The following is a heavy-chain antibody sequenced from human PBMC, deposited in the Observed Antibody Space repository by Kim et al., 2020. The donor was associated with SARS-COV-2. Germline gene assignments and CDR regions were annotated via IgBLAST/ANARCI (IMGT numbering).Heavy chain of an antibody. Sequence: GGSLRLSCAASGFTFSSYSMNWVRQAPGKGLEWVSSISSSSSYIYYADSVKGRFTISRDNDKNSLYLQMNSLRAEDTAVYYCAREFLPYYDILTGYWDYYYYYMDVWGKGTTVTVSS. CDR3: AREFLPYYDILTGYWDYYYYYMDV. CDR1: GFTFSSYS. V-gene: IGHV3-21*01. D-gene: IGHD3-9*01. J-gene: IGHJ6*03. CDR2: ISSSSSYI.